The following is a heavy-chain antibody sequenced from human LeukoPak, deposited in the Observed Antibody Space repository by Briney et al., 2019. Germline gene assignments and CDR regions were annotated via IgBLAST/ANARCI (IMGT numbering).Heavy chain of an antibody. CDR1: GFTLSSYS. CDR3: ARDSWEGCSSTSCPFDY. D-gene: IGHD2-2*01. V-gene: IGHV3-48*01. Sequence: PGGSLRLSCAASGFTLSSYSMNWVRQAPGKGLEWVSSISSSSSTIYYADSVKGRFTISRDNAKNSLYLQMNSLSAEDTAVYYCARDSWEGCSSTSCPFDYWGQGTLVTVSS. CDR2: ISSSSSTI. J-gene: IGHJ4*02.